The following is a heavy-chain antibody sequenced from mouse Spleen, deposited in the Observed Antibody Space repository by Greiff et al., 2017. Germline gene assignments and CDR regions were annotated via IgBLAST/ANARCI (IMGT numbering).Heavy chain of an antibody. Sequence: EVKLMESGGGLVKPGGSLKLSCAASGFTFSDYGMHWVRQAPEKGLEWVAYISSGSSTIYYADTVKGRFTISRDNAKNTLFLQMTSLRSEDTAMYYCAIHYYGYGFAYWGQGTLVTVSA. CDR2: ISSGSSTI. CDR1: GFTFSDYG. CDR3: AIHYYGYGFAY. D-gene: IGHD1-2*01. V-gene: IGHV5-17*01. J-gene: IGHJ3*01.